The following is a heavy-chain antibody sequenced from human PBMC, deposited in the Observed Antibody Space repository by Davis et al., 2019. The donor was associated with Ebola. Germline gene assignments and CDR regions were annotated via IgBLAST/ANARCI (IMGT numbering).Heavy chain of an antibody. Sequence: GESLKISCKGSGYSFTSYWISWVRQMPGKGLEWMGWIDPSDSYTNYSPSFQGHVTISADKSISTAYLQWSSLKASDTAMYYCARRGSGWYGDSDWGQGTLVTVSS. CDR2: IDPSDSYT. D-gene: IGHD6-19*01. V-gene: IGHV5-10-1*01. J-gene: IGHJ4*02. CDR1: GYSFTSYW. CDR3: ARRGSGWYGDSD.